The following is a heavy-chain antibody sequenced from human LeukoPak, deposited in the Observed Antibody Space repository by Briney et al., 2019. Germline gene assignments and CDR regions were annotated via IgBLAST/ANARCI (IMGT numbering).Heavy chain of an antibody. V-gene: IGHV4-38-2*02. D-gene: IGHD2-21*01. CDR2: IYHSGST. J-gene: IGHJ3*02. CDR3: ARVSPIGAFDI. Sequence: PSETLSLTCTASGYSISSGYYWGWIRQPPGKGLEWIGSIYHSGSTYYNPSLKSRVTISVDTSKNQFSLKLSSVTAADTAVYYCARVSPIGAFDIWGQGTTVTVSS. CDR1: GYSISSGYY.